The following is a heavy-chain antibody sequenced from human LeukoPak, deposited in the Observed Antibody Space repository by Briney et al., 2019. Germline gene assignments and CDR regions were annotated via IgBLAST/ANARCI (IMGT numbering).Heavy chain of an antibody. CDR1: GFTFSTYG. CDR2: IGSDDSNK. J-gene: IGHJ4*02. D-gene: IGHD1-26*01. Sequence: GGSLRLSWVASGFTFSTYGMHWVRQAPGKGLEGVAKIGSDDSNKHYADSVKGRFTISRDNSMNTLYLQMNSLRAEDTAVYYCAKDSQWGKVGTKGGYFDYWGQGTLVTVSS. CDR3: AKDSQWGKVGTKGGYFDY. V-gene: IGHV3-30*02.